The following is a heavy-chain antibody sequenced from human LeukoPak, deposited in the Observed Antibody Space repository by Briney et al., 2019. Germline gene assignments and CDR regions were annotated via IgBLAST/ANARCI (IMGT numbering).Heavy chain of an antibody. V-gene: IGHV4-39*07. J-gene: IGHJ4*02. Sequence: SETLSLTCTVSGGSISSSSYYWGWIRQPPGKGLEWIGSIYYSGSTNYNPSLKSRVTISVDTSKNQFSLKLSSVTAADTAVYYCARGLVGETAVPALRPEPFDYWGQGTLVTVSS. CDR1: GGSISSSSYY. CDR3: ARGLVGETAVPALRPEPFDY. D-gene: IGHD2-2*01. CDR2: IYYSGST.